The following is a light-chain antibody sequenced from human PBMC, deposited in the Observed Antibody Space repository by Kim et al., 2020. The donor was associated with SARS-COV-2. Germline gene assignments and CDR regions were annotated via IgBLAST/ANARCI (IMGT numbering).Light chain of an antibody. J-gene: IGLJ2*01. CDR1: SSDVGGYNY. V-gene: IGLV2-11*01. CDR2: DVS. CDR3: CSYAGGYSHVL. Sequence: QSALTQPRSVSGSPGQSVTISCTGTSSDVGGYNYVSWYQQHPDKAPKLMIYDVSKRPSGVPDRFSGSKSGNTASLTISGLQAEDEAAYYCCSYAGGYSHVLFGGGTQLTVL.